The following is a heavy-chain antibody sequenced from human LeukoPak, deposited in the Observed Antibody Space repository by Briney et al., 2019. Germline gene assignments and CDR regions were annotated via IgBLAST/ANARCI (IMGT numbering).Heavy chain of an antibody. CDR2: IRYDGSNK. J-gene: IGHJ4*02. V-gene: IGHV3-30*02. CDR3: AKDIWFGELSFDY. CDR1: GFTFSSYG. Sequence: GGSLRLSCAASGFTFSSYGMHWVRQAPGKGLEWVAFIRYDGSNKYYADSVKGRFTISRDNSKNTLYLQMNSLRAEDTAVYYCAKDIWFGELSFDYWGQGTLVTVSS. D-gene: IGHD3-10*01.